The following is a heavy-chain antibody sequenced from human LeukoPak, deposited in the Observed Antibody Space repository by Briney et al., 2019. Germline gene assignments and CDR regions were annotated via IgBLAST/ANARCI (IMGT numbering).Heavy chain of an antibody. D-gene: IGHD6-13*01. CDR2: IYYSGST. J-gene: IGHJ4*02. V-gene: IGHV4-59*01. CDR3: ASRIAAAGTGRGYFDY. Sequence: SETLSLTCTLSGGSISSYYWSWIRQPPGKGLEWIGYIYYSGSTNYNPSLKSRVTISVDTSKNQFSLKLSSVTAADTAVYYCASRIAAAGTGRGYFDYWGQGTLVTVSS. CDR1: GGSISSYY.